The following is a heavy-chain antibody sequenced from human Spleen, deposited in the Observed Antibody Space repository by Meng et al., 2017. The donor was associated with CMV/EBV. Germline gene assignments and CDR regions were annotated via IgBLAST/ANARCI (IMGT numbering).Heavy chain of an antibody. Sequence: GGSLRLSCAASGFTFSNYAMTWVRQAPGKGLEWVSSISGSGDSTYYADSVKGRLTISRDNSKNTLYLRMDSLRAEDTAVYYCATPKGGSRWTQPLYFDYWGQGTLVTVSS. CDR2: ISGSGDST. J-gene: IGHJ4*02. CDR3: ATPKGGSRWTQPLYFDY. CDR1: GFTFSNYA. V-gene: IGHV3-23*01. D-gene: IGHD5-24*01.